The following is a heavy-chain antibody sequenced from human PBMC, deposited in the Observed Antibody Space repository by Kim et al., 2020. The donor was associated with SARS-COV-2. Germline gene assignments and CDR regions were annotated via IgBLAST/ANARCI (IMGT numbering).Heavy chain of an antibody. V-gene: IGHV1-24*01. Sequence: ASVKVSCKVSGYTLTELSMHWVRQAPGKGLEWMGGFDPEDGETIYAQKFQGRVTMTEDTSTDTAYMELSSLRSEDTAVYYCATEHLQDGYSSNWFDPWGQGTLVTVSS. CDR3: ATEHLQDGYSSNWFDP. D-gene: IGHD5-18*01. CDR1: GYTLTELS. J-gene: IGHJ5*02. CDR2: FDPEDGET.